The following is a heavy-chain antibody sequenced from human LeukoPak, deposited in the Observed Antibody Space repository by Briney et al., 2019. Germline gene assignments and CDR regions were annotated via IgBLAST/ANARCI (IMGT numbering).Heavy chain of an antibody. V-gene: IGHV1-18*01. D-gene: IGHD2-15*01. CDR2: ISAYNGNT. Sequence: ASVKVSCKASGYTFTSYGISWLRQAPGQRLECIGWISAYNGNTNYAQKLQGRVTMTTDTSTSTAYMELRSLRSDDTAVYYCARTDLYCSGGSCYRHDYWGQGTLVTVSS. J-gene: IGHJ4*02. CDR1: GYTFTSYG. CDR3: ARTDLYCSGGSCYRHDY.